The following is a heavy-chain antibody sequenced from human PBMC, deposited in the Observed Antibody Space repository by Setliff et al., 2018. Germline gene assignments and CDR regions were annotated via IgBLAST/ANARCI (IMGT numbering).Heavy chain of an antibody. D-gene: IGHD1-26*01. CDR3: ARDPVGTDFGSSNYMDV. V-gene: IGHV1-2*06. CDR1: QYTLTDHY. Sequence: ASVKVSCKASQYTLTDHYIHWVRQAPGQGLEWMGRLNPLTGGTHFPQKLQGRVTMTWDTSIRTAYMDLRSLTSDDTAVYYCARDPVGTDFGSSNYMDVWGKGTTVTVSS. J-gene: IGHJ6*03. CDR2: LNPLTGGT.